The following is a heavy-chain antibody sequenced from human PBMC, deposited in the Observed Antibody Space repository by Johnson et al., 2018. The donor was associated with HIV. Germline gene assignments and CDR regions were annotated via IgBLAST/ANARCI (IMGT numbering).Heavy chain of an antibody. CDR1: SSNY. J-gene: IGHJ3*02. CDR3: TRGSFTDDAFDI. V-gene: IGHV3-66*02. CDR2: IYSGGST. Sequence: VQLVESGGGLVKPGGSLRLSCVGSSNYKSWVRQAPGKGLEWVSVIYSGGSTYYADSVKGRFTISRDTSKNMLYLQMNSLRPEDTAVYYCTRGSFTDDAFDIWGQGTMVTVSS. D-gene: IGHD1-26*01.